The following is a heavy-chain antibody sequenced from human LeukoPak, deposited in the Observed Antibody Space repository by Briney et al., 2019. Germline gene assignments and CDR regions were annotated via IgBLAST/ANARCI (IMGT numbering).Heavy chain of an antibody. Sequence: ASVKVSCKASGYTFTSYAMNWVRQAPGQGLEWKGWINTNTGNPTYAQGFTGRFVFSLDTSVSTAYLQISSLKAEDTAVYYCARGGSSSWYPTAIAIDYWGQGTLVTVSS. CDR2: INTNTGNP. CDR3: ARGGSSSWYPTAIAIDY. J-gene: IGHJ4*02. CDR1: GYTFTSYA. D-gene: IGHD6-13*01. V-gene: IGHV7-4-1*02.